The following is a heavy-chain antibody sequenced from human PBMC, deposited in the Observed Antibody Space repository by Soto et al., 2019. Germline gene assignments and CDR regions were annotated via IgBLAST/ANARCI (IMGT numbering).Heavy chain of an antibody. CDR3: ARGHGRFAH. V-gene: IGHV4-34*01. CDR2: INHSGFT. CDR1: GGSFTGYY. Sequence: SETLSLTXDVSGGSFTGYYWSWIRQPPGKGLEWIGEINHSGFTNYNPSLTGRVTISLDTSKSQFSLKLSSLTAADTAFYFCARGHGRFAHWGQGTLVTVSS. J-gene: IGHJ4*02.